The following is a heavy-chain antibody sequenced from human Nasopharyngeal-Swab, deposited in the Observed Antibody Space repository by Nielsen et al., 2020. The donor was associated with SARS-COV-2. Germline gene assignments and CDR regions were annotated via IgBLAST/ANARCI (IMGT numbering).Heavy chain of an antibody. V-gene: IGHV3-23*01. J-gene: IGHJ4*02. Sequence: GGSLRPSCAASGLTFSSYAMSWVRQAPGKGLEWVSAISGSGGSTYYADSVKGRFTTSRDNSKNTLYLQMNSLRAEDTAVYYCAKDSSGWVGAIFDYWGQGTLVTVSS. D-gene: IGHD6-19*01. CDR1: GLTFSSYA. CDR3: AKDSSGWVGAIFDY. CDR2: ISGSGGST.